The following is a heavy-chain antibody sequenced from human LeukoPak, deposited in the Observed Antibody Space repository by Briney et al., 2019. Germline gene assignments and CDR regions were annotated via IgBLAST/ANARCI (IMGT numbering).Heavy chain of an antibody. Sequence: ASVRVSCKACGYTFTGYYLHWVRQAPGQGLEWMGWILPSSGGPYYAQKFQGRITMSRDTSISTAYMELSSLTSDDTAVYYCVRKGEKYGDYDYWGQGALVTVSS. CDR2: ILPSSGGP. J-gene: IGHJ4*02. CDR3: VRKGEKYGDYDY. CDR1: GYTFTGYY. D-gene: IGHD4-17*01. V-gene: IGHV1-2*02.